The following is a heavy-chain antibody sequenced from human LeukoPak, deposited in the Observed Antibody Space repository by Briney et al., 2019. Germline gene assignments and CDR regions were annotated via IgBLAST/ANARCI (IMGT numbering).Heavy chain of an antibody. J-gene: IGHJ6*03. CDR1: GGTFSSYT. V-gene: IGHV1-69*02. D-gene: IGHD2-15*01. CDR3: ARGLPGGYYNCYYMDV. CDR2: IIPILGIA. Sequence: ASVKVSCKASGGTFSSYTISWVRQAPGQGLEWMGRIIPILGIANYAQKFQGRVTITADKSTSTAYMELSSLRSEDTAVYYCARGLPGGYYNCYYMDVWGKGTTVTVSS.